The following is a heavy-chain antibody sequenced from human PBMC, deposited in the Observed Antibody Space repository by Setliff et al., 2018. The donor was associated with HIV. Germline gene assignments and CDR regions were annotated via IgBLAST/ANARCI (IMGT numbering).Heavy chain of an antibody. V-gene: IGHV1-2*06. CDR3: ARMVRGVMSFDY. CDR2: INPNSGGT. J-gene: IGHJ4*02. CDR1: GYTFTGYF. Sequence: ASVKVSCKASGYTFTGYFIHWVRQAPGQGLEWMGRINPNSGGTNYAQKFQGRVTMTRNTSISTAYMELSSLRSEDTAVYYCARMVRGVMSFDYWGQGTLVTVSS. D-gene: IGHD3-10*01.